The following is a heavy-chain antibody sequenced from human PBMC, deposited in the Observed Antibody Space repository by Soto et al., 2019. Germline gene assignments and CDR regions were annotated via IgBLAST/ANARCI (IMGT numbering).Heavy chain of an antibody. CDR2: ISASGGSS. CDR3: AKVLLVGLFHGMDV. V-gene: IGHV3-23*01. Sequence: AESLRLSCAASGFTFSSFAMTWVRQAPGKGLEWVSSISASGGSSQHADSVKGRFTLSRDNSKNTMYLQMNSLRAEDTAVYYCAKVLLVGLFHGMDVWGQGTTVTVSS. CDR1: GFTFSSFA. J-gene: IGHJ6*02. D-gene: IGHD2-21*01.